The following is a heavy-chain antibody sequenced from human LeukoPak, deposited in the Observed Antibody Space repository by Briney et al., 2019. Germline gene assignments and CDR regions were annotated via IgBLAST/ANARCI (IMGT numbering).Heavy chain of an antibody. J-gene: IGHJ4*02. CDR1: GFTLSSYW. V-gene: IGHV3-74*01. Sequence: GGSLRLSCAASGFTLSSYWMHWVRQTPGKGLVWVSRINSEGSSRSYADSVKGRFTISRYNSRNTLSLQMTSLRAEDSAVYYCAKTRWQWTRKYFDFWGQGSLVTVSS. CDR3: AKTRWQWTRKYFDF. D-gene: IGHD5-24*01. CDR2: INSEGSSR.